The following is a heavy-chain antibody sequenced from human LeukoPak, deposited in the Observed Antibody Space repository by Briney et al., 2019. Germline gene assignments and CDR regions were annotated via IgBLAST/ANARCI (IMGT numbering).Heavy chain of an antibody. D-gene: IGHD6-19*01. CDR2: IGSSSSYI. V-gene: IGHV3-21*01. CDR3: ARDSSGWLRELDY. Sequence: GGSLRLSCAASGFPFSRFAMTWVRQAPGKGLEWVSSIGSSSSYIYYADSVKGRFTISRDNAKNSLYLQMNSLRAEDTAVYYCARDSSGWLRELDYWGQGTLVTVSS. CDR1: GFPFSRFA. J-gene: IGHJ4*02.